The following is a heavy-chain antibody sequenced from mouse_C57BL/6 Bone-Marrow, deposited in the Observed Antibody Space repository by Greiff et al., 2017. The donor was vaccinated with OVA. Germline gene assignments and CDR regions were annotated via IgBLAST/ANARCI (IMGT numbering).Heavy chain of an antibody. D-gene: IGHD1-1*01. CDR3: TRSDYYGSSYDY. V-gene: IGHV1-5*01. CDR1: GYTFTSYW. J-gene: IGHJ3*01. CDR2: IYPGNSDT. Sequence: VQLQQSGTVLARPGASVKMSCKTSGYTFTSYWMHWVKQRPGQVLEWIGAIYPGNSDTSYNQKFKGKAKLTAVTSASTAYMELSSLTNEDSAVYYCTRSDYYGSSYDYWGQGTLVTVSA.